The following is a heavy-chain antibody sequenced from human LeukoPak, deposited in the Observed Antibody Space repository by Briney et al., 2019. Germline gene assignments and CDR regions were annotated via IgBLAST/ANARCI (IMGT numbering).Heavy chain of an antibody. CDR2: ISTYNGNT. J-gene: IGHJ4*02. CDR1: GYTFTSYG. CDR3: ARALIVVVRAAHDY. V-gene: IGHV1-18*01. Sequence: GASVKVSCKASGYTFTSYGISWVRQAPGQGLEWMGWISTYNGNTNYAQKLQGRVTMTTDTPTSTAYMELRSLRSDDTAVYYCARALIVVVRAAHDYWGQGTLVTVSA. D-gene: IGHD2-2*01.